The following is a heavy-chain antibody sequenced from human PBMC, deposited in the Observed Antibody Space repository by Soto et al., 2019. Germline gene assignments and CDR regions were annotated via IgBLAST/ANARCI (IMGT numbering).Heavy chain of an antibody. J-gene: IGHJ4*02. CDR2: ISSSSSTI. V-gene: IGHV3-48*01. CDR3: ARDDYPYYDDSTRYDFDY. CDR1: GFTFSTYN. D-gene: IGHD3-22*01. Sequence: PGGSLGLSCAASGFTFSTYNMNWACQLPGKGLEWVSYISSSSSTIHYADPVKGRFTPSRDNAKNSLYLQMNSLRAEDTAVYYCARDDYPYYDDSTRYDFDYWGQGTLVTVSS.